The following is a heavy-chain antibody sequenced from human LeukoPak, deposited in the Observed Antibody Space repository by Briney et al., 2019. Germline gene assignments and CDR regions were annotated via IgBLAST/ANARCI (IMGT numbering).Heavy chain of an antibody. D-gene: IGHD3-10*01. CDR3: ARVHYYGSGSYYNVDWFDP. J-gene: IGHJ5*02. CDR1: GYTFTNYA. V-gene: IGHV1-3*01. Sequence: ASVKVSCKASGYTFTNYAMHWVRQAPGQRLEWMGWINAGNGNTKYSQKFQGRVTITRDTSASTAYMELSSLRSEDTAVYYCARVHYYGSGSYYNVDWFDPWGQGTLVTVSS. CDR2: INAGNGNT.